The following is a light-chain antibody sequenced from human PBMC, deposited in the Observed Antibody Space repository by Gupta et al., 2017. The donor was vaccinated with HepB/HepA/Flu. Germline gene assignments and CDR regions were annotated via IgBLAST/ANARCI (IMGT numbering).Light chain of an antibody. CDR2: GAS. Sequence: ELVLTQSPGTLSLSPGERATLSSRASQSVSSSYLAWYQQKPGQAPRLLIYGASSRATGIPDRFSGSGSGTDFTLTISRLEPEDFAVYYCQQYGSSLLLTFGGGTKVEIK. V-gene: IGKV3-20*01. CDR1: QSVSSSY. J-gene: IGKJ4*01. CDR3: QQYGSSLLLT.